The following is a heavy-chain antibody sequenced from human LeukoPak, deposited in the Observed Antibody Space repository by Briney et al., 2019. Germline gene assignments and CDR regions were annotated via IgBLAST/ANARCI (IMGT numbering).Heavy chain of an antibody. Sequence: GESLKISCKGSGYSFTNYWIGWVRQMPGKGLEWMGIIYPGDSDTRYSPSFQGQVTISADKSISTAYLQWSSLKASDTAMYYCAKSGNPYSSSWYWFDPWGQGTLVTVSS. CDR2: IYPGDSDT. CDR1: GYSFTNYW. D-gene: IGHD6-13*01. J-gene: IGHJ5*02. V-gene: IGHV5-51*01. CDR3: AKSGNPYSSSWYWFDP.